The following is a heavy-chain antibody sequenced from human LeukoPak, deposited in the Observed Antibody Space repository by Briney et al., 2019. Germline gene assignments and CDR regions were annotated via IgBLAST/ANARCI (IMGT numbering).Heavy chain of an antibody. Sequence: SETLSLTCAVSGGSVTSGIHYWGWIRQAPGKGLEWIGYISYSGSFNYNPSLKSRVTMSVDTSKNQFSLKLSSVTAADTAIYYCARITPSATIDYWRQGTLVTVSS. CDR3: ARITPSATIDY. J-gene: IGHJ4*02. V-gene: IGHV4-61*01. CDR2: ISYSGSF. CDR1: GGSVTSGIHY. D-gene: IGHD5-12*01.